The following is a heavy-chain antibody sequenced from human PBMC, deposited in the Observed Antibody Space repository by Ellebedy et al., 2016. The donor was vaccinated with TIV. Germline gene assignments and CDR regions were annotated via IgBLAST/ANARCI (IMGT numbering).Heavy chain of an antibody. CDR1: GYTFTSYA. J-gene: IGHJ3*02. D-gene: IGHD3-22*01. CDR2: INAGNGNT. CDR3: ARDLVDPNDSSGYWADDAFDI. V-gene: IGHV1-3*01. Sequence: AASVKVSCKASGYTFTSYAMHWARQAPGQRLEWMGWINAGNGNTKYSQKFQGRVTITRDTSASTAYMELSSLRSEDTAVYYCARDLVDPNDSSGYWADDAFDIWGQGTMVTVSS.